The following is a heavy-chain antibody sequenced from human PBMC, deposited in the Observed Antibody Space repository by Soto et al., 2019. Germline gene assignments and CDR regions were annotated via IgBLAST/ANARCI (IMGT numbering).Heavy chain of an antibody. D-gene: IGHD4-4*01. Sequence: PSETLCLXCAVSGVSISSSNWWSWGRQPPGKGLEGIGEIYHSGSTNYNPSLKSRVTISVDKSKNQFSLKLSSVTAADTAVYYCARMTTAYYFDYWGQGTLVTVSS. CDR2: IYHSGST. V-gene: IGHV4-4*02. J-gene: IGHJ4*02. CDR3: ARMTTAYYFDY. CDR1: GVSISSSNW.